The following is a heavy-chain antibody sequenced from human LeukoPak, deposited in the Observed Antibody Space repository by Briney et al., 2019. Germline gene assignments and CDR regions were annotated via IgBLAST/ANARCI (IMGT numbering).Heavy chain of an antibody. CDR2: ISGSGGST. V-gene: IGHV3-23*01. J-gene: IGHJ4*02. CDR1: GFTFSSYG. Sequence: GGSLRLSCAASGFTFSSYGMHWVRQAPGKGLEWVSAISGSGGSTYYADSVKGRFTISRDNSKSTLYLQMNSLRAEDTAVYYCARGNYGISFDYWGQGTLVTVSS. CDR3: ARGNYGISFDY. D-gene: IGHD3-9*01.